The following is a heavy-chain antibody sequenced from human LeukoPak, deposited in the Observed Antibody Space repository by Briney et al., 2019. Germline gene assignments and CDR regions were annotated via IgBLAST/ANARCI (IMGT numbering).Heavy chain of an antibody. V-gene: IGHV1-18*01. CDR3: ARAVLRYSSGWYEGAKPSPFDY. CDR2: IRGDNGNT. Sequence: ASVKVSCKASGYTFSNYGISWVRQAPGQGLEWVGWIRGDNGNTNYAQKFQGRVTMTTETSTSTAYMELGSLGSDETAVYYCARAVLRYSSGWYEGAKPSPFDYWGQGTLVTVSS. D-gene: IGHD6-19*01. CDR1: GYTFSNYG. J-gene: IGHJ4*02.